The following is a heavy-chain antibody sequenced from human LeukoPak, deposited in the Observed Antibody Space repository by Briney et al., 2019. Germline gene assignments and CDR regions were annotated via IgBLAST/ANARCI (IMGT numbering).Heavy chain of an antibody. CDR2: ISSNGGYT. D-gene: IGHD2-15*01. Sequence: GGSLRLSCAASRFSFSDYTMSWVRQAPGKGLEWVSAISSNGGYTYYADSVQGRFTISRDNSKSTLCLQMNSLRAEDTAVYYCAKQLGYCSDGSCYFPYWGQGTLVTVSS. CDR1: RFSFSDYT. J-gene: IGHJ4*02. V-gene: IGHV3-23*01. CDR3: AKQLGYCSDGSCYFPY.